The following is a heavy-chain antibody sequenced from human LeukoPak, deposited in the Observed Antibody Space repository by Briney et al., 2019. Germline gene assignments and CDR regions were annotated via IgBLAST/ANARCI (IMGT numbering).Heavy chain of an antibody. CDR1: GFTFSTYG. Sequence: GGSLRLSCAASGFTFSTYGMSWVRQAPGKGLEWVSAISGSGRSTYYADSVKGRFTISRDNSKNTLYVQLNDLRAEDTAIYYCAKAFGTNGYFQLPIDFWGQGTLVTVSS. D-gene: IGHD2-8*01. CDR2: ISGSGRST. V-gene: IGHV3-23*01. J-gene: IGHJ4*02. CDR3: AKAFGTNGYFQLPIDF.